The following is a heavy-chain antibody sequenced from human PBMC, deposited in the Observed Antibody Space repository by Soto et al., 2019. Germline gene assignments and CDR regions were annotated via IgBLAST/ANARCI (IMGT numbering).Heavy chain of an antibody. Sequence: ELQLVASGGGLVQPGGSLRLSCAASGFTVSNNYVRWVRQAPGKVLEWVSLIFSNGDTRYADSVKGRCTISRDSSSNTLYLQVNSLRVEDTAVYYCARDGTYNWVGGQGIHVTVSS. CDR1: GFTVSNNY. J-gene: IGHJ4*02. CDR2: IFSNGDT. D-gene: IGHD1-1*01. CDR3: ARDGTYNWV. V-gene: IGHV3-66*01.